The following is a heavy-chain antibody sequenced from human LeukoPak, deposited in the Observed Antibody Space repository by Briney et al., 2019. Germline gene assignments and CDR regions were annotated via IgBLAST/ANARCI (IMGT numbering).Heavy chain of an antibody. Sequence: SETLSLTCTVSGVSVSSGSYYWSWIRQPPGKGLEWIGYIYYSGSTNYNPSLKSRVTISVDTSKNQFSLKLSSVTAADTAVYHCAREAMYSYGNNFDYWGQGTLVTVSS. D-gene: IGHD5-18*01. J-gene: IGHJ4*02. V-gene: IGHV4-61*01. CDR1: GVSVSSGSYY. CDR2: IYYSGST. CDR3: AREAMYSYGNNFDY.